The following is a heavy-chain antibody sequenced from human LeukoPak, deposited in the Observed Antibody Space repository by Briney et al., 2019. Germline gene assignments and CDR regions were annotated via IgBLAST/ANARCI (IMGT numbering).Heavy chain of an antibody. D-gene: IGHD3-10*01. CDR2: ISAYNGNT. V-gene: IGHV1-18*01. J-gene: IGHJ3*02. Sequence: ASVKVSCKASGYTLTSYGISWVRQAPGQGLEWMGWISAYNGNTNYAQKLQGRVTMTTDTSTSTAYMELRSLRSDDTAVYYCARNYGSGTSSGAFDIWGQGTMVTVSS. CDR3: ARNYGSGTSSGAFDI. CDR1: GYTLTSYG.